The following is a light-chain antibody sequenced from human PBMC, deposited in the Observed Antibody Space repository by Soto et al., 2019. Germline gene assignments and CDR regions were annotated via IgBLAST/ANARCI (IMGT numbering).Light chain of an antibody. CDR1: QYINTR. V-gene: IGKV3-11*01. J-gene: IGKJ1*01. CDR3: HQRQSWPRT. CDR2: HTS. Sequence: EMVLTQSPATLSAIAGDRVTISCRASQYINTRLAWYRHRPGQAPRLLIYHTSIRAAGIPARFSASGTGTDFTLTISGVQPEDVAVYYCHQRQSWPRTFGQGTKVDIK.